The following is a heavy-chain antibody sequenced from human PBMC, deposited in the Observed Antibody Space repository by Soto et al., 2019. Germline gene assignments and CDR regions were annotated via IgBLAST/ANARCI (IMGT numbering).Heavy chain of an antibody. V-gene: IGHV3-33*01. CDR1: GFTFSSYG. CDR2: IWYDGSNK. CDR3: ARDVGEYYDSSGYSVGY. D-gene: IGHD3-22*01. J-gene: IGHJ4*02. Sequence: QVQLVESGGGVVQPGRSLRLSCAASGFTFSSYGMHWVRQDPGKGLEWVAVIWYDGSNKYYADSVKGRFTISRDNSKNPLDLQMSSLRAEDTAVYYCARDVGEYYDSSGYSVGYWGQGTLVTVSS.